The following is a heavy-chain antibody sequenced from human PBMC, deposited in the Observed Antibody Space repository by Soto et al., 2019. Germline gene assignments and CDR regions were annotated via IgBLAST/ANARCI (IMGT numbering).Heavy chain of an antibody. CDR2: ISAYNGNT. D-gene: IGHD3-22*01. V-gene: IGHV1-18*04. CDR3: ARAGETYYYDSSGYYDAFDI. Sequence: QVQLVQSGAEVKKPGASVKVSCKASGYTFTSYGISWVRQAPGQGLEWMGWISAYNGNTNYAQKLQGRVTMTTDTSTSTAYMELRSLRSDDTAVYYCARAGETYYYDSSGYYDAFDIWGQGTMVTVSS. CDR1: GYTFTSYG. J-gene: IGHJ3*02.